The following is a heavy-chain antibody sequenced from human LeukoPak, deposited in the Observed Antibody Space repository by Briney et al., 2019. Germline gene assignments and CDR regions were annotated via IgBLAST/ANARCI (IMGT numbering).Heavy chain of an antibody. D-gene: IGHD6-13*01. CDR3: ARGRDISSSWYFDY. CDR1: GYTFTRYI. J-gene: IGHJ4*02. CDR2: INAGNGNT. Sequence: ASVKVSCKASGYTFTRYIMHWVRQAPGQRLEWVGWINAGNGNTKYSQKFQGRVTITRDTSASTAYMDLSSLRSGDTAVYYCARGRDISSSWYFDYWGQGTLVTVSS. V-gene: IGHV1-3*01.